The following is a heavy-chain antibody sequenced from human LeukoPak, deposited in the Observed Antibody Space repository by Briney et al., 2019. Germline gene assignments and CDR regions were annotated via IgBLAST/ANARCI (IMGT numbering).Heavy chain of an antibody. CDR2: IFYSGST. Sequence: SETLSLTCTVSGGSISSYYWSWIRQPPGKGLEWIGYIFYSGSTNHNPSLKSRVSISVDTSKNQFSLKLTSVTAADTAVYYCARSAYYHGSGSHGTFDYWGQGTLVTVSS. CDR1: GGSISSYY. CDR3: ARSAYYHGSGSHGTFDY. D-gene: IGHD3-10*01. J-gene: IGHJ4*02. V-gene: IGHV4-59*08.